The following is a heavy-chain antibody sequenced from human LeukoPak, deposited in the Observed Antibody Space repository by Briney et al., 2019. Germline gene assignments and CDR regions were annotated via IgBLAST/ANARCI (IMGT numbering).Heavy chain of an antibody. D-gene: IGHD5-12*01. CDR1: GGSFSGYY. CDR2: INHSGST. V-gene: IGHV4-34*01. Sequence: SETLSLTCGVYGGSFSGYYWSWIRQPPGKGLEWIGEINHSGSTNYNPSLKSRVTISVDTSKNQFSLKLSSVTAADTAVYYCARGLRGAFDTWGQGTMVTVSS. CDR3: ARGLRGAFDT. J-gene: IGHJ3*02.